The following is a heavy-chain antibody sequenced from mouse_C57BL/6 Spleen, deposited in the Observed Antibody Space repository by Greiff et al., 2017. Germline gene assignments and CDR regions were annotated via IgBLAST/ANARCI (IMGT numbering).Heavy chain of an antibody. CDR1: GYTFTDYN. Sequence: VQLKESGPELVKPGASVKIPCKASGYTFTDYNMDWVKQSHGKSLEWIGDINPNNGGTIYNQKFKGKATLTVDKSSSTAYMELRSLTSEDTAVYYGAIGGVITTVVAGFDYWGQGTTLTVSS. V-gene: IGHV1-18*01. CDR2: INPNNGGT. J-gene: IGHJ2*01. D-gene: IGHD1-1*01. CDR3: AIGGVITTVVAGFDY.